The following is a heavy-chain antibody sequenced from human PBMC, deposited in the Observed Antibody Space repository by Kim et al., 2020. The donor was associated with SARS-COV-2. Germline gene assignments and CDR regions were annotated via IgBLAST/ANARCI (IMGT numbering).Heavy chain of an antibody. CDR1: GGSFSGYY. CDR2: INHSGST. D-gene: IGHD3-10*01. J-gene: IGHJ5*02. V-gene: IGHV4-34*01. Sequence: SETLSLTCAVYGGSFSGYYWSWIRQPPGKGLEWIGEINHSGSTNYNPSLKSRVTTSVDTSKNQFSLKLSSVTAADTAVYYCARTGTLRVGSGSYRHGWFDPWGQGTLVTVSS. CDR3: ARTGTLRVGSGSYRHGWFDP.